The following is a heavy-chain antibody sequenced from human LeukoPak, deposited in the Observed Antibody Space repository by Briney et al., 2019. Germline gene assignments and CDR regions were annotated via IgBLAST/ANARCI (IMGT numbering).Heavy chain of an antibody. CDR3: ARCYGDYLGLDFDY. CDR1: GYTFTSCG. J-gene: IGHJ4*02. D-gene: IGHD4-17*01. CDR2: ISAYNGNT. Sequence: ASVKVSCKASGYTFTSCGISWVRQAPGQGLEXXXWISAYNGNTNYAQKLQGRVTMTTDTSTSTAYMELRSLRSDDTAVYYCARCYGDYLGLDFDYWGQGTLVTVSS. V-gene: IGHV1-18*01.